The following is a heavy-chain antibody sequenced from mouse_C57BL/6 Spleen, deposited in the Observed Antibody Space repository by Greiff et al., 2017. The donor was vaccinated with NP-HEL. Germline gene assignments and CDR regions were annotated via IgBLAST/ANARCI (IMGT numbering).Heavy chain of an antibody. D-gene: IGHD2-5*01. CDR2: ISSGGDYI. V-gene: IGHV5-9-1*02. CDR3: TRDEGYSNYFYYAMDY. J-gene: IGHJ4*01. Sequence: EVQRVEPGEGLVKPGGSLKLSCAASGFTFSSYAMSWVRQTPEKRLEWVAYISSGGDYIYYADTVKGRSTFSTDNARNTLYLQMSSLKSEDTAVYYCTRDEGYSNYFYYAMDYWGQGTSVTVSS. CDR1: GFTFSSYA.